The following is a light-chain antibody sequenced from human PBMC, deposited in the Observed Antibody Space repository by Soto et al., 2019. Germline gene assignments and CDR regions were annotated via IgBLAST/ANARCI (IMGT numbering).Light chain of an antibody. Sequence: QSALTQPASVSGSPGQSIAISCTGTTSDVGGYNYVSWYQQHPGKVPKLLIHEVSNRPSGVSNRFSGSKSDNTASLTISGLQAEDEADYYCSSYTSISTLYVFGTGTKVTVL. V-gene: IGLV2-14*01. CDR2: EVS. J-gene: IGLJ1*01. CDR1: TSDVGGYNY. CDR3: SSYTSISTLYV.